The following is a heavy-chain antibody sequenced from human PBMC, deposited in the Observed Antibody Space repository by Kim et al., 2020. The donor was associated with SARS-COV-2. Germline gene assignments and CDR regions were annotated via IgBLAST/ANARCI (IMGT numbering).Heavy chain of an antibody. V-gene: IGHV3-11*04. Sequence: GGSLRLSCLASGFTFDDYYMSWIRQAPGKGLEWISSISATGGIKAYGDSVKGRIAISRDNAKNSVHLQMSSLRVEDTAVYYCAREIIISSLDTWGPGTLV. J-gene: IGHJ4*02. CDR2: ISATGGIK. D-gene: IGHD3-10*01. CDR3: AREIIISSLDT. CDR1: GFTFDDYY.